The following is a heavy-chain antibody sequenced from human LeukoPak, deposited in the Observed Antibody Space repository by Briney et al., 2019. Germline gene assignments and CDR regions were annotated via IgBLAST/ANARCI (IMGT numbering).Heavy chain of an antibody. CDR2: ISSSSSYI. V-gene: IGHV3-21*01. Sequence: GSLSLSCAASGFTFSSYSMNWVRQAPGKGLEWVSSISSSSSYIYYADSVKGRFTISRDNAKNSLYLQMNSLRAEDTAVYYCARKDTAIDYWGQGTLVTVSS. J-gene: IGHJ4*02. CDR1: GFTFSSYS. CDR3: ARKDTAIDY. D-gene: IGHD5-18*01.